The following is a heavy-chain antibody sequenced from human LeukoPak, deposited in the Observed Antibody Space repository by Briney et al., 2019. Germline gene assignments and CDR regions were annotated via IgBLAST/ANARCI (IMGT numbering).Heavy chain of an antibody. CDR1: GFTSISYW. J-gene: IGHJ6*03. CDR2: IKQDGSEK. Sequence: GGSLRLSCEASGFTSISYWMSWVRQAPGKGLEWVANIKQDGSEKYHVDSVKGRFTISRDNAKNSLYLQMNSLRAEDTAVYYCARVRSSGWQGEYFYYYYMDVWGIGTTVTVSS. CDR3: ARVRSSGWQGEYFYYYYMDV. V-gene: IGHV3-7*04. D-gene: IGHD6-19*01.